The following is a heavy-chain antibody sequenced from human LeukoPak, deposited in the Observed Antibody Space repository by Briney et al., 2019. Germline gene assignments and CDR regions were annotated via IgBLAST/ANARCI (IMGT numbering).Heavy chain of an antibody. CDR2: IRQDGSDK. J-gene: IGHJ4*02. CDR1: EFTFSNYW. D-gene: IGHD6-25*01. CDR3: ARDLFLSGIPAAGVFDY. Sequence: GGSLRLSCAASEFTFSNYWMSWVGQAPGKGLEWVANIRQDGSDKYYMESVKGRFTISRDNANSSLYLQMNSLRAEDTAVYYCARDLFLSGIPAAGVFDYWGQGTLVTVSS. V-gene: IGHV3-7*01.